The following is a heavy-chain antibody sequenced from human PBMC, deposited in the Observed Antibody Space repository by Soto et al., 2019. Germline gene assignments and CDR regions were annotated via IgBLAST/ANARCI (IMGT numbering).Heavy chain of an antibody. D-gene: IGHD3-16*02. CDR2: ISGSNSYT. CDR1: GFTFSDYY. Sequence: GGSLRLSCVVSGFTFSDYYRSWIRQAPGKGLEWISYISGSNSYTNYADAVKGRFTISRDNAKNSLYLQMNRLRAEDSAVYYCARDGYDYVWGTYRSQYYFDYWGQGTLVTVSS. V-gene: IGHV3-11*06. J-gene: IGHJ4*02. CDR3: ARDGYDYVWGTYRSQYYFDY.